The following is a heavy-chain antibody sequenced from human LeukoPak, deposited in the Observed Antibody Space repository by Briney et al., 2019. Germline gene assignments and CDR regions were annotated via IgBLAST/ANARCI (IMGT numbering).Heavy chain of an antibody. J-gene: IGHJ2*01. CDR3: ARVGPPAAGRGYRYFDL. D-gene: IGHD6-13*01. CDR2: ISASGYAM. CDR1: GFTFSAYY. V-gene: IGHV3-11*01. Sequence: PGGSLRLSCAASGFTFSAYYVSWIRQAPGKGLEWASYISASGYAMYYADSVRGRFTISRDNAQNSLYLQMNSLRAEDTAVYYCARVGPPAAGRGYRYFDLWGRGTLVTVSS.